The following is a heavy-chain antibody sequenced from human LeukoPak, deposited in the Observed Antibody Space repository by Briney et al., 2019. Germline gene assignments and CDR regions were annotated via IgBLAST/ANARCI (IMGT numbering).Heavy chain of an antibody. CDR3: ARRGHYDDFWSGYYSYFDY. CDR2: MNPNSGNT. Sequence: ASVKVSCKASGYTFTSYDINWVRQATGQGLEWMGWMNPNSGNTGYAQKFQGRVTITRNTSISTAYMELSSLRSEDTAVYYCARRGHYDDFWSGYYSYFDYWGQGTLVTVSS. CDR1: GYTFTSYD. J-gene: IGHJ4*02. V-gene: IGHV1-8*03. D-gene: IGHD3-3*01.